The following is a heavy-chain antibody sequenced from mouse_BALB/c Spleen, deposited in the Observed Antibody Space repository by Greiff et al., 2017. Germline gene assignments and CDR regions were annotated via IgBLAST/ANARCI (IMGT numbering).Heavy chain of an antibody. D-gene: IGHD3-1*01. CDR3: ARHWARATAMDY. J-gene: IGHJ4*01. V-gene: IGHV5-12-2*01. Sequence: DVKLVESGGGLVQPGGSLKLSCAASGFTFSSYTMSWVRQTPEKRLEWVAYISNGGGSTYYPDTVKGRFTISRDNAKNTLYLQMSSLKSEDTAMYYCARHWARATAMDYWGQGTSVTVSS. CDR1: GFTFSSYT. CDR2: ISNGGGST.